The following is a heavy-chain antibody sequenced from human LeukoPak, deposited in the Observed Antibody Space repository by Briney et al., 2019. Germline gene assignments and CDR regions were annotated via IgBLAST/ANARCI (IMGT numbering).Heavy chain of an antibody. Sequence: GESLRLSCTASGFAFITYSMNWVRQAPGEGLEWVSGISWNSGSIGYADSVKGRFTISRDNAKNSLYLQMNSLRAEDTALYYCAKVSNYYDSSGYYQFDYWGQGTLVTVSS. CDR2: ISWNSGSI. D-gene: IGHD3-22*01. CDR3: AKVSNYYDSSGYYQFDY. CDR1: GFAFITYS. V-gene: IGHV3-9*01. J-gene: IGHJ4*02.